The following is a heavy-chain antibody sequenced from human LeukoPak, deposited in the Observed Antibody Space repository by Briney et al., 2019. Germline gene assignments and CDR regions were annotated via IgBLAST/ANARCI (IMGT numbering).Heavy chain of an antibody. D-gene: IGHD3-10*01. CDR3: ARDNRTDYYGSGSYYT. CDR1: GFTFSSYA. CDR2: ISGSGAST. V-gene: IGHV3-23*01. J-gene: IGHJ4*02. Sequence: GGSLRLSCAASGFTFSSYAMSWVRQAPGKGLEWVSAISGSGASTYYADSVKGRFTISRDNSKNTVYLQMNSLRAEDTAVYYCARDNRTDYYGSGSYYTWGQGTLVTVSS.